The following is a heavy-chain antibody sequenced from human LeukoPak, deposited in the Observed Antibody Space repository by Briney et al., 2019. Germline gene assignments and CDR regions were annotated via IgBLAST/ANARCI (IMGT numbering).Heavy chain of an antibody. Sequence: SQTLSLTCAFSGDSVSSNSAAWNWLRQSPSRGLEWLGRTYYRSKWYYDYAVSVKSRITINPDTSRNQFSLQLNSVTPEDTAVYYCTRQTYYYISGTYYSSLDVWGQGTTVTVSS. CDR1: GDSVSSNSAA. V-gene: IGHV6-1*01. J-gene: IGHJ6*02. CDR3: TRQTYYYISGTYYSSLDV. CDR2: TYYRSKWYY. D-gene: IGHD3-10*01.